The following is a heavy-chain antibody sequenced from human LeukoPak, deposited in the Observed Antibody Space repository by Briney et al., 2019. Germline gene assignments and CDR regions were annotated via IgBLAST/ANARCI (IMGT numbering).Heavy chain of an antibody. CDR1: GFTFDDYA. J-gene: IGHJ4*02. CDR3: AKAVSYDCSSTSCYFDY. CDR2: ISWNSGSI. D-gene: IGHD2-2*01. Sequence: GRSLRLSCAAPGFTFDDYAMHWVRQAPGKGLEWVSGISWNSGSIGYADSVKGRFTISRDNAKNSLYLQMNSLRAEDMALYYCAKAVSYDCSSTSCYFDYWGQGTLVTVSS. V-gene: IGHV3-9*03.